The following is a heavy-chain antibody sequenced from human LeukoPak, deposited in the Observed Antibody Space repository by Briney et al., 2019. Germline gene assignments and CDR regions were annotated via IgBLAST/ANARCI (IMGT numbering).Heavy chain of an antibody. D-gene: IGHD3-10*01. J-gene: IGHJ5*02. CDR3: AREDSDGFDP. CDR1: GFTFKLYW. CDR2: INDDGSDT. V-gene: IGHV3-74*01. Sequence: GGSLRLSCAASGFTFKLYWMHWVRQVPGKRPVWVSRINDDGSDTIYADSVRGRFTISRNDAKNTVYLQMNNLRAEDTAVYYCAREDSDGFDPWGQGTLVTVSS.